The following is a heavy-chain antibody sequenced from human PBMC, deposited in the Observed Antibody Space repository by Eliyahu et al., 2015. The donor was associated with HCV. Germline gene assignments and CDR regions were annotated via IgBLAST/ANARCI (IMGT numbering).Heavy chain of an antibody. CDR3: GRRPVVAGVLDY. CDR2: INGDGGTT. CDR1: GFTFSVYG. V-gene: IGHV3-23*01. D-gene: IGHD2-2*01. J-gene: IGHJ4*02. Sequence: EVQLLESGGGLVQPGGSLRLSCAASGFTFSVYGMSWVRQAPGKGPGWVSAINGDGGTTFYADSVKGRFTISRDKSKKMIYLQMNSLRVEDTAVYYCGRRPVVAGVLDYWGQGTLVTVS.